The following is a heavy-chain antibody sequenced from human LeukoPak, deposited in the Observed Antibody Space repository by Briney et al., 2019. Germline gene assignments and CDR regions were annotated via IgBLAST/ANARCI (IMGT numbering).Heavy chain of an antibody. D-gene: IGHD3-10*01. CDR3: ARGVIDYYGSGSSGGY. CDR1: GFTVSSNY. Sequence: GGSLRLSCAASGFTVSSNYMSWVRQAPGKGLEWGSVIYSGGSTYYADTVKGRFTISRDNSKNTLYLQMNSLRAEDEAVYYCARGVIDYYGSGSSGGYWGQGTLVTVSS. V-gene: IGHV3-53*01. J-gene: IGHJ4*02. CDR2: IYSGGST.